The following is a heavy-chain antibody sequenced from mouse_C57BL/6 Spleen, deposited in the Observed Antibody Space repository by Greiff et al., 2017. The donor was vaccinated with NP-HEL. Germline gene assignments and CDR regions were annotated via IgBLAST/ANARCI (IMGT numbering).Heavy chain of an antibody. CDR1: GFTFSDYY. Sequence: EVKLVESEGGLVQPGSSMKLSCTASGFTFSDYYMAWVRQDPEKGLEWVANINYDGSSTYYLDSLKSRFIISRDNAKNILYLQMSSLKSEDTATYYCAREGNGPGAMDYWGQGTSVTVSS. J-gene: IGHJ4*01. D-gene: IGHD1-1*02. CDR2: INYDGSST. V-gene: IGHV5-16*01. CDR3: AREGNGPGAMDY.